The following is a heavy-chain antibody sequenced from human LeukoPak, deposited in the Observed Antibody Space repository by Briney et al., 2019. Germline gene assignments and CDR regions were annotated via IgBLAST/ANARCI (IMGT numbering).Heavy chain of an antibody. Sequence: PSETLSLTCTVSGGSISSYYWSWIRQPPGKGLEWIGYIYYSGSTNYNPSLKSRVTISVDTSKNQFSLKLSSVTAADTAVYYCAREYDSRGWYFDLWGRGTLVTVSS. CDR3: AREYDSRGWYFDL. CDR2: IYYSGST. D-gene: IGHD3-22*01. CDR1: GGSISSYY. V-gene: IGHV4-59*12. J-gene: IGHJ2*01.